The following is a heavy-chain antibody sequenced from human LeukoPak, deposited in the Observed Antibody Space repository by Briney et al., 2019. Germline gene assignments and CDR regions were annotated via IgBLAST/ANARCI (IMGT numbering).Heavy chain of an antibody. CDR2: ISSSSSYI. J-gene: IGHJ4*02. Sequence: SGGSLRLSCAASGFTFSSYSMNWVRQAPGKGLEWVSSISSSSSYIYYADSVKGRFTISRDNAKNSLYLQMNSLRAEDTAVYYCARDVKSYTSGASYFDYWGQGTLVTVSS. V-gene: IGHV3-21*01. D-gene: IGHD6-19*01. CDR1: GFTFSSYS. CDR3: ARDVKSYTSGASYFDY.